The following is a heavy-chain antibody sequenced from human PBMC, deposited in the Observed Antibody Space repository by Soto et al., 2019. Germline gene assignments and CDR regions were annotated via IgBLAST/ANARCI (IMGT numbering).Heavy chain of an antibody. CDR1: GGTLNNYA. V-gene: IGHV1-69*13. CDR2: ILPVSAPP. J-gene: IGHJ4*02. D-gene: IGHD3-3*01. CDR3: ATDSNYDVSNSF. Sequence: ASVKVSFKASGGTLNNYAINWVRQAPGQGLEWMGGILPVSAPPDYAQKFQGRVSITADHSTSTVYMELSRLKSDDTAVYFCATDSNYDVSNSFWGQGTLVTVSS.